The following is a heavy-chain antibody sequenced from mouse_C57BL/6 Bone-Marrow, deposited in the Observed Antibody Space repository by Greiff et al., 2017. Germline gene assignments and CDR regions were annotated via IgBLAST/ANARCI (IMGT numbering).Heavy chain of an antibody. V-gene: IGHV5-6*01. D-gene: IGHD1-1*01. Sequence: EVKLVESGGDLVKPGGSLKLSCAASGFTFSSYGMSWVRQTPDKRLEWVATISSGGSYTYYPDSVKGRFTISRDNAKNTLYLQMSSLKSEDTAMYYCARQGIYYYGSSYDWFAYWGQGNLVTVAA. CDR1: GFTFSSYG. CDR3: ARQGIYYYGSSYDWFAY. CDR2: ISSGGSYT. J-gene: IGHJ3*01.